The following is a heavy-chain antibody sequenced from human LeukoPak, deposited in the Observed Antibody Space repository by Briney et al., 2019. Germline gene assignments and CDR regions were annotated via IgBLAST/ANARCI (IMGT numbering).Heavy chain of an antibody. J-gene: IGHJ5*02. V-gene: IGHV4-4*07. CDR3: GRDLRTIYSRENFSWFDP. CDR1: GGSISTYY. Sequence: SETLSLTCTVSGGSISTYYWSWVRQPAGKGLEWIGRIYTSGSTNVNPSLKSRVTMSVVTSKNQFSLKLRSVTSADTAVYYCGRDLRTIYSRENFSWFDPWGQGTLVTVSS. D-gene: IGHD1-14*01. CDR2: IYTSGST.